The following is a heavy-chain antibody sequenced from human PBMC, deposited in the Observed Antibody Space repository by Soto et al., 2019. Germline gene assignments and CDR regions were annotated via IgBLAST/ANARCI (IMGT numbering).Heavy chain of an antibody. CDR2: IHYSGST. CDR3: ARAWTATAGWANWFDR. Sequence: QVQLQESGPGLLEPSQTLSLTCTVSGGSISGEGYYWSWIRQYSGRGLEWIGYIHYSGSTYSNPSLKSRVTISVDTSKTQCFLKLTSVTAADTAVYYCARAWTATAGWANWFDRWGQGTLVTVSS. J-gene: IGHJ5*02. CDR1: GGSISGEGYY. V-gene: IGHV4-31*03. D-gene: IGHD6-13*01.